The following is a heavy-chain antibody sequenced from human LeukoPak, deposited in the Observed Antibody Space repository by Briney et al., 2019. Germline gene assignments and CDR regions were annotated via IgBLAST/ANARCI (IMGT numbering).Heavy chain of an antibody. CDR1: GGSISSGGYY. D-gene: IGHD3-22*01. Sequence: SQTLSLTCTVSGGSISSGGYYWSWIRQHPGKGLEWIGYIYYSGSTDYNPSLKSRVTISVDMSKNQFSLKLSSVTAADTAVYYCAREWNYYDSSGYNWFDPWGQGTLVTVSS. V-gene: IGHV4-31*03. CDR3: AREWNYYDSSGYNWFDP. CDR2: IYYSGST. J-gene: IGHJ5*02.